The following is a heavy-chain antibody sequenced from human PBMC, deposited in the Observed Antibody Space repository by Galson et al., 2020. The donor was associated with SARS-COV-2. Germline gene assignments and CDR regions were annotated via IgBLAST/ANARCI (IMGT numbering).Heavy chain of an antibody. V-gene: IGHV3-23*01. CDR3: ALKGDPLRELSTYYYGMDV. CDR2: ISGSCGST. Sequence: GESLKISCAASGFTFSSYAMSWVRQAPGKGLEWVSAISGSCGSTYYADSVKGRFTISRDNSKNTLYLQMNSLRAEDTAVYYCALKGDPLRELSTYYYGMDVWGQGTTVTVSS. J-gene: IGHJ6*02. CDR1: GFTFSSYA. D-gene: IGHD3-16*02.